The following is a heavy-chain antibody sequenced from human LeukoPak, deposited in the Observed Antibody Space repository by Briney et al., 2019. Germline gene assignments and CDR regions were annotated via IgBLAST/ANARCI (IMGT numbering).Heavy chain of an antibody. CDR2: ISSSGSTI. D-gene: IGHD1-26*01. CDR1: GFTFSDYS. Sequence: GGSLRLSCAASGFTFSDYSMNWVRQAPGKGLEWVSYISSSGSTIFYAASEKGRFTISRDNAKNSLHLQMDSLRAEDTAVYYCASRVGALEYWGQGTLVTVSS. J-gene: IGHJ4*02. V-gene: IGHV3-48*01. CDR3: ASRVGALEY.